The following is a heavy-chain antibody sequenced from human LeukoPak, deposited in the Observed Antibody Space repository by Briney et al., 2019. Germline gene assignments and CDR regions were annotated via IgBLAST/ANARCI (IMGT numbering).Heavy chain of an antibody. CDR1: GGSFSGYY. Sequence: PSETLSLTCAVYGGSFSGYYWSWIRQPPGKGLEWIGEINHSGSTNYNPSLKSRVTISVDTSKNQFSLKLSSVTAADTVVYYCARGRRVLYSIPRKYYYYMDVWGKGTTVTVSS. D-gene: IGHD4-11*01. CDR2: INHSGST. CDR3: ARGRRVLYSIPRKYYYYMDV. V-gene: IGHV4-34*01. J-gene: IGHJ6*03.